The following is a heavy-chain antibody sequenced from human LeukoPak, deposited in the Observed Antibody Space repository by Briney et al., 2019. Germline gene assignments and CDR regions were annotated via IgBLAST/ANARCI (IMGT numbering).Heavy chain of an antibody. V-gene: IGHV1-69*13. Sequence: SVKVSCKASGGTFSSYAISWVRQAPGQGLEWMGGIIPIFGTANYAQKFQGRVTITADESTSTAYMELSSLRSEDTAVYYCARSPIYSGYDWFPYYYYGMDVWAKGPRSPSPQ. D-gene: IGHD5-12*01. CDR3: ARSPIYSGYDWFPYYYYGMDV. J-gene: IGHJ6*04. CDR2: IIPIFGTA. CDR1: GGTFSSYA.